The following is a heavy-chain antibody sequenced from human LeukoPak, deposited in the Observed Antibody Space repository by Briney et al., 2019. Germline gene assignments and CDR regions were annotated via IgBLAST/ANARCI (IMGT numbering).Heavy chain of an antibody. CDR2: IYYSGST. D-gene: IGHD4-17*01. J-gene: IGHJ4*02. CDR1: GGSISSSNYY. CDR3: ARHLNGDPYYFDY. Sequence: SETLSLTCTVSGGSISSSNYYWGWIRQPPGKGLEWIGSIYYSGSTYYNLSLKSRVTISVDTSKNQFSLKLTSVTAADTAVYYCARHLNGDPYYFDYWGQGILVTVSS. V-gene: IGHV4-39*01.